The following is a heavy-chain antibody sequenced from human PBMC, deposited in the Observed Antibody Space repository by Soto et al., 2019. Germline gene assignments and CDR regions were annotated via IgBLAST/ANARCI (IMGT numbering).Heavy chain of an antibody. CDR1: GFTFSSYA. D-gene: IGHD6-6*01. V-gene: IGHV3-23*01. J-gene: IGHJ4*02. Sequence: EVQLLESGGGLVQPGGSLRLSCAASGFTFSSYAMSWVRQAPGKGLEWVSAISGSGGSTYYADSVKGRFTISRDNSKNALYLQMNSLGGEETAVYYCAKEPSYSSSSGGEDYFGYWGQGTLVTVSS. CDR3: AKEPSYSSSSGGEDYFGY. CDR2: ISGSGGST.